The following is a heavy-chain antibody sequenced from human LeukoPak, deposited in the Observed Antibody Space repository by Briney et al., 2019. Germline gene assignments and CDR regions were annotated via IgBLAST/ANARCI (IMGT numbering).Heavy chain of an antibody. CDR3: ARDLSGIAVAGSFDY. CDR2: IYTSGST. D-gene: IGHD6-19*01. J-gene: IGHJ4*02. CDR1: GGSISSYY. Sequence: SETLSLTCTVSGGSISSYYWSWIRQPAGKGLEWIGRIYTSGSTNYNPSLKSRVTMSVDTSKNQFSLKLSSATAADTAVYYCARDLSGIAVAGSFDYWGQGTLVTVSS. V-gene: IGHV4-4*07.